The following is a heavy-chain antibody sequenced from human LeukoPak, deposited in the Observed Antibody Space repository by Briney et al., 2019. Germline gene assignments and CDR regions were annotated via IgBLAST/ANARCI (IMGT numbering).Heavy chain of an antibody. Sequence: PGGSLRLSCAASGLTFSSYAMSWVRQAPGKGLEWVSAISGSGGSTYYADSVKGRFTISRDNSKNTLYLQMNSLRAEDTAVYYCAKDVWCGESYYFDYWGQGTLVTVSS. CDR1: GLTFSSYA. CDR2: ISGSGGST. CDR3: AKDVWCGESYYFDY. D-gene: IGHD3-10*01. V-gene: IGHV3-23*01. J-gene: IGHJ4*02.